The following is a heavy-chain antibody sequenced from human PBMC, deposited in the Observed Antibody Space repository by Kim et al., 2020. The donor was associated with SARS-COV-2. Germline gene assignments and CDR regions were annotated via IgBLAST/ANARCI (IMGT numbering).Heavy chain of an antibody. Sequence: RQPPGKGLEWIGYFYYSRSTNYNPSLKSRVTISVDTSKNQFSLKLSSVTAADTAVYYCARHVLFRTFDYWGQGTLVTVSS. CDR3: ARHVLFRTFDY. CDR2: FYYSRST. D-gene: IGHD3-16*01. V-gene: IGHV4-59*08. J-gene: IGHJ4*02.